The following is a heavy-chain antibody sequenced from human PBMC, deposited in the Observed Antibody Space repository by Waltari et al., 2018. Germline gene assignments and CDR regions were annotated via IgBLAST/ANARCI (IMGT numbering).Heavy chain of an antibody. V-gene: IGHV1-18*01. D-gene: IGHD6-6*01. Sequence: QVQLVQSGAEVKKPGASVKVSCKASGYTFTSYGISWVRQAPGQGLEWMGWISAYNGNTNYAQKLQGRVTMTTDTSTSTAYMELRSLGSDDTAVYYCARDIVLGPLSIAAPNYYYYGMDVWGQGTTVTVSS. CDR3: ARDIVLGPLSIAAPNYYYYGMDV. CDR2: ISAYNGNT. J-gene: IGHJ6*02. CDR1: GYTFTSYG.